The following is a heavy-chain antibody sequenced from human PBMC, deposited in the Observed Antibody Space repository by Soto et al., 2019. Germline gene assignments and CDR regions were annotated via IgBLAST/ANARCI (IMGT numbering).Heavy chain of an antibody. Sequence: GGSLRLSCAASGFTFRTYAMSWVRQAPGKGLEWVSVISGSTGKTYYADSVKGRFTISRDNSKNTLSLQMDSLRGEDTAVYFCAKNRGSGSPYYYNMEVWGQGTMVTVSS. CDR2: ISGSTGKT. CDR1: GFTFRTYA. J-gene: IGHJ6*02. D-gene: IGHD3-10*01. V-gene: IGHV3-23*01. CDR3: AKNRGSGSPYYYNMEV.